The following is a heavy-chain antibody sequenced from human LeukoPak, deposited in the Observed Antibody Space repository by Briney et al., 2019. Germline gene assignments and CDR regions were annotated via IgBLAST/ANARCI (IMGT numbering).Heavy chain of an antibody. D-gene: IGHD3-22*01. J-gene: IGHJ6*03. Sequence: GGSLRLSCAASGFNFSDYSMTWVRQAPGKGLEWVSSINGASDYIYYADSVKGRFTISRDNAKNSLYLQMNSLRAEDTAVYYCARVDYYDSSGYYEEVRYYYMDVWGKGTTVTISS. CDR3: ARVDYYDSSGYYEEVRYYYMDV. CDR2: INGASDYI. V-gene: IGHV3-21*04. CDR1: GFNFSDYS.